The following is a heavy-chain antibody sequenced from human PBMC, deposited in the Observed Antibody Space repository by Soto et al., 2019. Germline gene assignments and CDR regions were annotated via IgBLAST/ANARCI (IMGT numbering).Heavy chain of an antibody. D-gene: IGHD2-2*01. V-gene: IGHV4-59*12. CDR2: IYYSGST. CDR1: GGSISSYY. J-gene: IGHJ6*02. Sequence: SETLSLTCTVSGGSISSYYWSWIRQPPGKGLEWIGYIYYSGSTNYNPSLKSRVTISVDTSKNQFSLKLSSVTAADTAVYYCARGKYQLPRNYYYGMDVWGQGTTVTVSS. CDR3: ARGKYQLPRNYYYGMDV.